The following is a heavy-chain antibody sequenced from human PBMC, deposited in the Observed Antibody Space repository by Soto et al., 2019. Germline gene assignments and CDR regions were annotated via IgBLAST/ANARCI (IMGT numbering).Heavy chain of an antibody. Sequence: QVQLVQSGAEVKKPGASVKVSCKASGYIFTAYSMHWVRQAHGQGLEWMGVVNPSGGSTNYAQKFQGRITMTRDTSTSTVYMDLSSLTSEDTDVYYCAREENCSDGICYSEYFQRWGQGTLVTVSS. D-gene: IGHD2-15*01. CDR1: GYIFTAYS. CDR3: AREENCSDGICYSEYFQR. V-gene: IGHV1-46*01. CDR2: VNPSGGST. J-gene: IGHJ1*01.